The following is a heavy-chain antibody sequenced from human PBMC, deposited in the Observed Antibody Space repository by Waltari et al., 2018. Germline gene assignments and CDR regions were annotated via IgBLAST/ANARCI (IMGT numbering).Heavy chain of an antibody. CDR3: ARVWLVRGIPFDT. D-gene: IGHD3-10*01. J-gene: IGHJ4*02. Sequence: VQLQESGPVLVRPSDTLSLSYPRPNCSISTYDPYWRCIRPPPGKGLEWIGNVHNGGRAYYTPALKSRVVISVDTSRNEISLTLSFVSAADTAIYYCARVWLVRGIPFDTWGQGTQVTVST. V-gene: IGHV4-30-4*01. CDR2: VHNGGRA. CDR1: NCSISTYDPY.